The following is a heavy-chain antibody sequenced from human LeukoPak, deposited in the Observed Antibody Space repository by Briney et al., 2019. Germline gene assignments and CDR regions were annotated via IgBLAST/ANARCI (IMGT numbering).Heavy chain of an antibody. Sequence: AGSLRISCASSGFTFSNYCLHWVLQAPWTGLHWVSYISSSSSTIYYADSEKGRFNISRGNAKNSLCLQMNSLRDEDTAVYYCARVGTTGNDFDYWGQGTLVTVSS. V-gene: IGHV3-48*02. D-gene: IGHD1-1*01. J-gene: IGHJ4*02. CDR2: ISSSSSTI. CDR3: ARVGTTGNDFDY. CDR1: GFTFSNYC.